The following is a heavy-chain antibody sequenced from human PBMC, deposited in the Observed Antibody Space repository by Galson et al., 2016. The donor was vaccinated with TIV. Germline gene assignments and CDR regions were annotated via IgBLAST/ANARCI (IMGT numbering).Heavy chain of an antibody. CDR1: GFTFRDYA. D-gene: IGHD3-3*01. Sequence: SLRLSCAASGFTFRDYAMHWVRQAPGKGLEWVAVISYEGSNKFYADSVKGRFTISRDNSKNTLYLQMNSLRRVDTAVYYCASGLTIFGVVTTRNGMDVWGQGTTVTVSS. CDR3: ASGLTIFGVVTTRNGMDV. CDR2: ISYEGSNK. V-gene: IGHV3-30-3*01. J-gene: IGHJ6*02.